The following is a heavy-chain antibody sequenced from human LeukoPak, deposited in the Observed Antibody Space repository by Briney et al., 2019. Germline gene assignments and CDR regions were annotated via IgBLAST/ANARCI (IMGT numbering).Heavy chain of an antibody. CDR1: GFTFDDYG. J-gene: IGHJ4*02. CDR2: INWNGGST. D-gene: IGHD3-22*01. V-gene: IGHV3-20*04. Sequence: PGGSLRLSCAASGFTFDDYGMSWVRQAPGKGLEWVSGINWNGGSTGYADSVKGRFTISRDNAKNSLYLQMNSLRAEDTALYYCARGSGNYYDSSGYCRPCPHSHASQPHDYWGQGTLVTVSS. CDR3: ARGSGNYYDSSGYCRPCPHSHASQPHDY.